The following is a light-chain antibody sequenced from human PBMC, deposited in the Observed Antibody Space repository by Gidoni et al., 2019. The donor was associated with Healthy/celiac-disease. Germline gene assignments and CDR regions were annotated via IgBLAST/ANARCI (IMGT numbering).Light chain of an antibody. CDR2: DAS. V-gene: IGKV1-33*01. CDR1: QDIRNY. J-gene: IGKJ4*02. CDR3: QQNDNLPLT. Sequence: DIPVTPSQSSLSASVGDRVTITCQESQDIRNYLNWYQQKPGKAPKLLIYDASNLETGVPSRFSGSGSGTDFTFTISRLQPEDIATYYCQQNDNLPLTFGGGTKVEIK.